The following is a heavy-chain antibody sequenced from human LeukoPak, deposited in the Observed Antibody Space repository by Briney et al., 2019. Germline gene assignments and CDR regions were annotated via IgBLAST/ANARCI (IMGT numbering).Heavy chain of an antibody. J-gene: IGHJ3*02. V-gene: IGHV3-23*01. CDR1: GFTFSSYA. D-gene: IGHD2-2*01. CDR3: AKGYCSSTSCLDAFDI. Sequence: GGSLRLSCAASGFTFSSYAMSWVRQAPGKGLEWVSSVSGSGGSVYFADSVKGRFTFSRDNSQNTLYLQMNSLRAEDTAVYYCAKGYCSSTSCLDAFDIWGQGTMVTVSS. CDR2: VSGSGGSV.